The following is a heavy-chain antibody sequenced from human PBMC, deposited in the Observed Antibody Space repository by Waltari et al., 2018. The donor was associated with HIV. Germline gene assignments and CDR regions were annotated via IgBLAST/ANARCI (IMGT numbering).Heavy chain of an antibody. CDR3: ARRGNNYGDAFDI. CDR1: GYDFTTYW. D-gene: IGHD4-17*01. J-gene: IGHJ3*02. CDR2: NYPSDSDT. Sequence: EVQLVQSGAEVKKPGESLKISCKASGYDFTTYWIGWVRQMPGKGLECMGLNYPSDSDTKESPSFQGQVTLSADKSINTAYLHWSSLKAPDTAIYYCARRGNNYGDAFDIWGQGTMVNVS. V-gene: IGHV5-51*03.